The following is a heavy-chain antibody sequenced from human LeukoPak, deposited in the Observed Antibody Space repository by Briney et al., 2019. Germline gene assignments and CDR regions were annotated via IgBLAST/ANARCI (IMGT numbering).Heavy chain of an antibody. J-gene: IGHJ4*02. CDR3: AREGRDGYSYFDY. CDR1: GGSIDSTSYF. D-gene: IGHD5-24*01. CDR2: IYYTGDA. Sequence: SETLSLTCSVSGGSIDSTSYFWGWVRQPPGKGLEWIGSIYYTGDAYYNPSLKSRVTISIDTSKNQLSLKLTSVTAADTAVYYCAREGRDGYSYFDYWGQGTLVTVSS. V-gene: IGHV4-39*07.